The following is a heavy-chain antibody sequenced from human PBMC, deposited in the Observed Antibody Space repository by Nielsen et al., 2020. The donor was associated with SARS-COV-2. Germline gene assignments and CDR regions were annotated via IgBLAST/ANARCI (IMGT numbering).Heavy chain of an antibody. Sequence: TLSLTCDLPDGPTSSGGYSWSSLRQPPGKGLEWIGYIYHSGRTYYNPSLKSRVTISVDRPKNQFPLKLSSVTAADTAVYYCARVGRITFGGADEACDIWGQGTMVTVSS. CDR1: DGPTSSGGYS. CDR3: ARVGRITFGGADEACDI. D-gene: IGHD3-16*01. J-gene: IGHJ3*02. V-gene: IGHV4-30-2*01. CDR2: IYHSGRT.